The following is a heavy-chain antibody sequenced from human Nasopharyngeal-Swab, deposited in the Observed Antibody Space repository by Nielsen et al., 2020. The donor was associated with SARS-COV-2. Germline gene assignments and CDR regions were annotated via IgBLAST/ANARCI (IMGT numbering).Heavy chain of an antibody. CDR3: ARVGHVDTSMSGAFDI. D-gene: IGHD5-18*01. CDR1: GFSFDDFG. CDR2: INWNGSSR. J-gene: IGHJ3*02. Sequence: GESLRLSCAASGFSFDDFGMTWVRQAPGKGLEWVSGINWNGSSRGYADSVKGRFTISRDNAKNSLYLQMNSLRVEDTALYYCARVGHVDTSMSGAFDIWGQGTMVAVSS. V-gene: IGHV3-20*04.